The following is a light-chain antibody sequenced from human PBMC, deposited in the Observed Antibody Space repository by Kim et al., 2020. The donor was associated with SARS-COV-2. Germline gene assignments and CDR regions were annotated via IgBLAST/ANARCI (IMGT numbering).Light chain of an antibody. CDR1: QDIYNY. CDR3: QHYHNLPIT. CDR2: DAS. Sequence: DIQMTQSPSSLSASVGDRVTITCQASQDIYNYLNWYQQKPAKAPKLLIYDASNLESGVPSRFRGSGSGTDFTFTITSLQPEDIGTYYCQHYHNLPITFGQGTRLEIK. J-gene: IGKJ5*01. V-gene: IGKV1-33*01.